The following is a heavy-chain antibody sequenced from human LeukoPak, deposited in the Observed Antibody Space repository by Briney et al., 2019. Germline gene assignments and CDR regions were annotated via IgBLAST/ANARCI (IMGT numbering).Heavy chain of an antibody. D-gene: IGHD1-20*01. V-gene: IGHV4-61*02. Sequence: SETLSLTCRVSGGSISSSSYYWSWIRQPAGKGLEWIGRIYTSGSTKYNPSLKGRVTISVDTSKDQFSLKLNSMTAADTAVYYCARGVTVTTWDPWFDTWGQGTLVTVSS. CDR3: ARGVTVTTWDPWFDT. J-gene: IGHJ5*02. CDR2: IYTSGST. CDR1: GGSISSSSYY.